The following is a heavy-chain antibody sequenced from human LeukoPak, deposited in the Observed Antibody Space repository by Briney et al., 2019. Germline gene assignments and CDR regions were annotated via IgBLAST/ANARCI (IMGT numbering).Heavy chain of an antibody. CDR1: GFTVSSNS. CDR3: AREDIVATTKGDYYYYGMDV. J-gene: IGHJ6*02. V-gene: IGHV3-53*01. D-gene: IGHD5-12*01. CDR2: IYSGGST. Sequence: GGSLRLSCAASGFTVSSNSMSWVRQAPGKGLEWVSVIYSGGSTYYADSVKGRFTISRDNSKNTLYLQMNSLRAEDTAVYYCAREDIVATTKGDYYYYGMDVWCQGATVTVSS.